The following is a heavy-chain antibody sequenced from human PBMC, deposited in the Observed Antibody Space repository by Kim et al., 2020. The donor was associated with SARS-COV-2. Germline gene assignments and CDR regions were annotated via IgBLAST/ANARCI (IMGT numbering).Heavy chain of an antibody. V-gene: IGHV1-3*01. Sequence: KYSQKIQGRVTITRETSARTAYLELGSLRSEDTAVYYCARDVDTANLDYWGQGTLVTVSS. D-gene: IGHD5-18*01. J-gene: IGHJ4*02. CDR3: ARDVDTANLDY.